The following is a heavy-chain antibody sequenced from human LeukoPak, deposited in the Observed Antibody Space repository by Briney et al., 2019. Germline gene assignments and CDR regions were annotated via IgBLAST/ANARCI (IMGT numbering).Heavy chain of an antibody. D-gene: IGHD1-26*01. J-gene: IGHJ4*02. CDR2: FNHRGAT. V-gene: IGHV4-34*01. CDR3: ARPGSYNYHDSDRYYFNY. CDR1: GETFDGYF. Sequence: SETLSLTCAVYGETFDGYFWSWIRQPPGKGLEWIGEFNHRGATNYNPSLKSRVTISVDTSKNQFSLNLKSVTAADTAVYYCARPGSYNYHDSDRYYFNYWGQGTLVTVSS.